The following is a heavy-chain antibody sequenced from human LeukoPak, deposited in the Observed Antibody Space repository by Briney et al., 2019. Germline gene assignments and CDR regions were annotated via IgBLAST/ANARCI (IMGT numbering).Heavy chain of an antibody. Sequence: ASVKVSCKASGYTFTGYYMHWVRQAPGQGLEWMGWINPNSGGTNYAQKFQGRVTMTTDTSTSTAYMELRSLRSDDTAVYYCAXXXXXXXXXXXLWGGLLDYYYYYMDVWGKGTTVTISS. CDR1: GYTFTGYY. CDR2: INPNSGGT. J-gene: IGHJ6*03. CDR3: AXXXXXXXXXXXLWGGLLDYYYYYMDV. D-gene: IGHD2-21*01. V-gene: IGHV1-2*02.